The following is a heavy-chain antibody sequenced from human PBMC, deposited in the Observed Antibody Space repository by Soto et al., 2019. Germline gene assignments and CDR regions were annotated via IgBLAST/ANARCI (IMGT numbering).Heavy chain of an antibody. J-gene: IGHJ4*02. V-gene: IGHV2-26*01. CDR2: IFSNDEK. CDR1: GFSLSNARMG. Sequence: GSGPTLVNPTETLTLTCTVSGFSLSNARMGVSWIRQPPGKALEWLAHIFSNDEKSYSTSLKSRLTISKDTSKSQVVLTMTNMDPVDTATYYCARISGYSSGWYEPYYFDYWGQGTLVTVSS. D-gene: IGHD6-19*01. CDR3: ARISGYSSGWYEPYYFDY.